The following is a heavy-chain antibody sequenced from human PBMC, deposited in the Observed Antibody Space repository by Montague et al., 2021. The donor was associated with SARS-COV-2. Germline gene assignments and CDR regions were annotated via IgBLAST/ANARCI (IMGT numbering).Heavy chain of an antibody. CDR3: ASHSKTGWAFDY. Sequence: PALVKPTQTLTLTCTFSGFSLSTSGVGVGWIRQPPGKALEWLALIYWDDDKRYSPSLKSRLTITKDTSKNQVVLTMTNMDPFDTATYYCASHSKTGWAFDYWGQGTLVTVSS. CDR1: GFSLSTSGVG. D-gene: IGHD6-19*01. CDR2: IYWDDDK. V-gene: IGHV2-5*02. J-gene: IGHJ4*02.